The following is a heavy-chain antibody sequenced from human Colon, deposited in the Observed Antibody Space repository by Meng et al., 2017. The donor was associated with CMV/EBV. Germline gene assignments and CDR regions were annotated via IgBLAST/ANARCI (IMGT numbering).Heavy chain of an antibody. CDR1: AFTFASSG. CDR3: AKDNGWLSAY. J-gene: IGHJ4*02. CDR2: VSGTATST. Sequence: LSCAASAFTFASSGMSWVRRAPGKGLEWVSGVSGTATSTYYADSVKGRFTISRDNSKNTLYLQMNSLRADDTAVYYCAKDNGWLSAYWGQGTLVTVSS. D-gene: IGHD3-22*01. V-gene: IGHV3-23*01.